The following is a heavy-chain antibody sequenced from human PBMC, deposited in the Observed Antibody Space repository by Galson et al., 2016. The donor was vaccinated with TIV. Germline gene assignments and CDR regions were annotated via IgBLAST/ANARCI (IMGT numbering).Heavy chain of an antibody. J-gene: IGHJ6*02. CDR1: GGPFRSYA. Sequence: SVKVSCKGSGGPFRSYAISWVRQAPGQGLEWMGGIIGVFAAVTYAQKFQGRVTITADESTSTVYMEVSSLRSEDTAVYYCARGAQYYHERLDVWGQGTTVTVSS. CDR2: IIGVFAAV. V-gene: IGHV1-69*13. CDR3: ARGAQYYHERLDV. D-gene: IGHD3-3*02.